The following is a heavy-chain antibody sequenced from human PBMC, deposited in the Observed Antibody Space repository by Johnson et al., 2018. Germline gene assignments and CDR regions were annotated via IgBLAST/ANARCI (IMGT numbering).Heavy chain of an antibody. D-gene: IGHD3-16*01. CDR1: GHTFTSYD. Sequence: QVPLVQSGAEVKKPGASVKVSCKASGHTFTSYDINWVRQATGQGLEWMGWMNPHSGNTGYAQKFQGRVTMTRHTSISTAYMELSSLRSEDTAVYYCARGLGGSYYYYMDDWGKGTTVTVSS. CDR3: ARGLGGSYYYYMDD. J-gene: IGHJ6*03. CDR2: MNPHSGNT. V-gene: IGHV1-8*01.